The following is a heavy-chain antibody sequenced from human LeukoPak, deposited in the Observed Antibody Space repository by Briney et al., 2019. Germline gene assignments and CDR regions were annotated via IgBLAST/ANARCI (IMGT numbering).Heavy chain of an antibody. J-gene: IGHJ2*01. CDR3: AKAPLAAAGGFIVNTPYWYFDL. Sequence: GGSLRLSRAASGFTFSSYAMSWVRLAPGEGLEWVSYISGSGVSTYNADSVKGRFTISRDNSNNTLYLQMNSLRAEDTAVYYCAKAPLAAAGGFIVNTPYWYFDLWGRGTLVTVSS. CDR2: ISGSGVST. D-gene: IGHD6-13*01. V-gene: IGHV3-23*01. CDR1: GFTFSSYA.